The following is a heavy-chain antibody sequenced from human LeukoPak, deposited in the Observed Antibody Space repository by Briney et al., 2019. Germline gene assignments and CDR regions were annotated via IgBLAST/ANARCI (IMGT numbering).Heavy chain of an antibody. CDR3: AREGPIVGATHLVDY. Sequence: GASVKVSCKAYGYTFTDYYMHWVRQAPGQGLEWMGWINPNSGGTNYAQKFQGRVTMTMDTSISTAYMELSRLRSDDTAVYYCAREGPIVGATHLVDYWGQGTLVTVSS. V-gene: IGHV1-2*02. J-gene: IGHJ4*02. CDR2: INPNSGGT. D-gene: IGHD1-26*01. CDR1: GYTFTDYY.